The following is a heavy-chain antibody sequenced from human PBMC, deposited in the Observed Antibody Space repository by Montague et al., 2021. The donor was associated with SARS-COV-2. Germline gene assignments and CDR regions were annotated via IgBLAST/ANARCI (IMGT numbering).Heavy chain of an antibody. D-gene: IGHD6-13*01. J-gene: IGHJ4*02. CDR2: TYYRSMWKS. V-gene: IGHV6-1*01. CDR1: GDSVSSNSAT. CDR3: VRGIEAAGSYDY. Sequence: CAISGDSVSSNSATRNWIRQSPSRGLEWLGRTYYRSMWKSDYARSVKSRIAINPDTSKNQFSLQLSSVTPEDTALYYCVRGIEAAGSYDYWGQGTLVTVS.